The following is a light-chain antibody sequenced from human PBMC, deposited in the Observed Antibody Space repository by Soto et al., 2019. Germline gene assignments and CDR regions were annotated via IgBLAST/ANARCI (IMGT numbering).Light chain of an antibody. J-gene: IGKJ1*01. CDR2: KAS. V-gene: IGKV1-5*03. CDR3: QQYGNYFRT. Sequence: DIQMTQSPSTLAASVGGRVTITCRASQSVYSSLAWYQQKPGKAPRLLVYKASTLESGVPSRFSGSGSGTEFTLTISSLQADDFATYYCQQYGNYFRTCGQGTKVDIK. CDR1: QSVYSS.